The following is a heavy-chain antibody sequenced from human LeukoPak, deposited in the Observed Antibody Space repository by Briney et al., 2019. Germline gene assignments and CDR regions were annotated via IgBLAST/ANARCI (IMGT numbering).Heavy chain of an antibody. CDR3: ARTSMVQGVISAFVGDY. J-gene: IGHJ4*02. V-gene: IGHV3-21*01. D-gene: IGHD3-10*01. CDR1: GFTFSSYS. CDR2: ISSSSSYI. Sequence: AGGSLRLSCAASGFTFSSYSMNWVRQAPGKGLEWVSSISSSSSYIYYADSVKGRFTISRDNAKNSLYLQMNSLRAEDTAVYYCARTSMVQGVISAFVGDYWGQGTLVTVSS.